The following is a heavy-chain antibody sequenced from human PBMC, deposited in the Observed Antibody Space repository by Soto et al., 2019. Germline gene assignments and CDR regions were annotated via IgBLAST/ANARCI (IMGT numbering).Heavy chain of an antibody. CDR1: GYTFTSHW. V-gene: IGHV5-51*01. CDR3: VRRPAGEPADF. J-gene: IGHJ4*01. Sequence: PGESLKISCQGSGYTFTSHWIGWVRQTPGKGLEWMGIIYPGDSDTRYSPSFQGQVTISADKSISTAYLQWSSLKASDTAMYYCVRRPAGEPADFWGHGTLLNVSS. CDR2: IYPGDSDT. D-gene: IGHD3-16*01.